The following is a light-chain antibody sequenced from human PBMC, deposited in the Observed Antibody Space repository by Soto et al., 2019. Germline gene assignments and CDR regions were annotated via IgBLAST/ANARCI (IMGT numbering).Light chain of an antibody. CDR3: CSYAGSSTYI. J-gene: IGLJ1*01. Sequence: QSALTQPASVSGSPGQSITISCTGTSSDVGSHNLVSWYQQHPDRAPKLMIYEGSKRPSGVSNRFSGSKSGNTASLTISGLQAEDKADYFCCSYAGSSTYIFGSGTKLTVL. CDR1: SSDVGSHNL. CDR2: EGS. V-gene: IGLV2-23*01.